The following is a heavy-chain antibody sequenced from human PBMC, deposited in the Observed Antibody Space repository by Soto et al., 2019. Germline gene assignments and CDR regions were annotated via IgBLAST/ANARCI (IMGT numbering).Heavy chain of an antibody. J-gene: IGHJ6*02. V-gene: IGHV3-30-3*01. CDR1: GFTFSSYA. Sequence: SLRLSCAASGFTFSSYAMHWVRQAPGKGLEWVAVISYDGSNKYYADSVKGRFTISRDNSKNTLYLQMNSLRAEDTAVYYCARGLVEPAYYYYYGMDVWGQGTTVTVSS. CDR2: ISYDGSNK. D-gene: IGHD2-2*01. CDR3: ARGLVEPAYYYYYGMDV.